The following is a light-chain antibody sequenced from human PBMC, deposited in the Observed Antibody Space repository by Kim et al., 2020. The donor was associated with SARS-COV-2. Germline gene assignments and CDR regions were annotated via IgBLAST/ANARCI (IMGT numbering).Light chain of an antibody. CDR1: QSVRSY. J-gene: IGKJ5*01. CDR2: DTS. CDR3: QQRRNWPIT. Sequence: EIVLTQSPATLSLSPGERATLSCRASQSVRSYLAWYQQTPGQAPRLLIYDTSNRATGIPARFSGSGSGTDFTLTISSLEPEDFAVYYCQQRRNWPITFGQGTRLEIK. V-gene: IGKV3-11*01.